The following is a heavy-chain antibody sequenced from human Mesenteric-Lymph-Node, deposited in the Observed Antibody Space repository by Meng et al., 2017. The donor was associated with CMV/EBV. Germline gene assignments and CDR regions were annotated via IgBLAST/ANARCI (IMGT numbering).Heavy chain of an antibody. D-gene: IGHD6-19*01. CDR1: GFTFSNYW. CDR3: ATEPDSGLLGVDS. V-gene: IGHV3-74*01. J-gene: IGHJ4*02. Sequence: GESLKISCAASGFTFSNYWMHWVRQAPGKGLVWVSRIKTDGSDTSYADSVKGRFTISRDNAKNTLYLQMNSLRLEDTALYYCATEPDSGLLGVDSWGQGTLVTVSS. CDR2: IKTDGSDT.